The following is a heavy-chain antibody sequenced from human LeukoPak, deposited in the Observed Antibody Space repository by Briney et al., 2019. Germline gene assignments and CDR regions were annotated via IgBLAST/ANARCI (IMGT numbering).Heavy chain of an antibody. CDR2: IKLDGSEK. J-gene: IGHJ6*04. V-gene: IGHV3-7*03. Sequence: GGSLRLSCAASGFTFSNYWTTWVRQAPGKGLEWVANIKLDGSEKNYVDSVKGRFTISRDNSENSLYLQMNSLRAEDTAVYYCAKRYFYGMDVWGKGTTVTVSS. D-gene: IGHD3-9*01. CDR3: AKRYFYGMDV. CDR1: GFTFSNYW.